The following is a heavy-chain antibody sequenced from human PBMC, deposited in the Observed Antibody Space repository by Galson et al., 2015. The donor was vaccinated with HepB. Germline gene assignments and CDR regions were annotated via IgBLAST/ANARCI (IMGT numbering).Heavy chain of an antibody. CDR1: GFTVIGNY. J-gene: IGHJ6*02. Sequence: SLRLSCAASGFTVIGNYMSWVRQAPGRGLEWVSVIYGGGTTRYADSVKGRFTISRDNSKDTLYLHMNSLRAGDTAVYYCARGYSSSWYYYYYGMDVWGQGTTVTVSS. CDR2: IYGGGTT. V-gene: IGHV3-53*01. CDR3: ARGYSSSWYYYYYGMDV. D-gene: IGHD6-13*01.